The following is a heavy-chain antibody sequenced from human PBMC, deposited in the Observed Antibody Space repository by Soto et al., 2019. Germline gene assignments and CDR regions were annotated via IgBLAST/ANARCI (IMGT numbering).Heavy chain of an antibody. CDR2: ISPDDGNT. CDR1: GYTFSSYT. J-gene: IGHJ4*02. V-gene: IGHV1-18*01. D-gene: IGHD3-10*01. Sequence: QIQLAQSGGEVKKPGASVKVSCKTSGYTFSSYTIAWVRQAPGQGLEWLGWISPDDGNTEYEQKFQGRVTMTADTLTNNAYKEWRSLKYDDTAVYYCARVEAPFGESLHWGQGTPVTVSA. CDR3: ARVEAPFGESLH.